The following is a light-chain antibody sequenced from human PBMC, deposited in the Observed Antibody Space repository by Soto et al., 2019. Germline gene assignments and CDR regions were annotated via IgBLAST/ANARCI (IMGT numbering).Light chain of an antibody. CDR3: CSYAGTSWV. Sequence: QSALTQPASVSGSPGQSITISCTGTSSDVGSYNLVSWYQQHPGKAPKLMIYGVTERPSGVSNRFSGSKSGNTASLTISGLQAEDEADYYCCSYAGTSWVFGGGTKLTVL. CDR2: GVT. V-gene: IGLV2-23*02. CDR1: SSDVGSYNL. J-gene: IGLJ3*02.